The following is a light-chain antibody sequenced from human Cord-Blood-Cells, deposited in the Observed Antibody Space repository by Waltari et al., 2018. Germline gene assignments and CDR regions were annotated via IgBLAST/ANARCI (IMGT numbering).Light chain of an antibody. V-gene: IGKV1-39*01. J-gene: IGKJ2*01. CDR2: AAS. CDR3: QQSYSTPYT. CDR1: QSISSY. Sequence: DIQMTQSPSSPSSSAGDRVTITCRASQSISSYLNWYQQKPGKAPKLLIYAASSLQSGVPSRFSGSGSGSDFTLTISSLQPEDFATYYCQQSYSTPYTIGQGTKLEIK.